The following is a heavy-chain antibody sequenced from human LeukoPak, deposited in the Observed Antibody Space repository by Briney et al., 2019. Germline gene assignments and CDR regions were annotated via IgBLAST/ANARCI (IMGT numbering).Heavy chain of an antibody. CDR1: GGSISRHY. D-gene: IGHD3-9*01. CDR2: IYYSGST. CDR3: ARVPHCDILTGLSYSYYSIYV. Sequence: SGILSLICTVSGGSISRHYWSWIRQAAGKGLEGIGYIYYSGSTNYNPSLKRRGTISVDTPKTQSSLTLSSVTAADTAVYYCARVPHCDILTGLSYSYYSIYVWGQRTPVTVSS. J-gene: IGHJ6*02. V-gene: IGHV4-59*11.